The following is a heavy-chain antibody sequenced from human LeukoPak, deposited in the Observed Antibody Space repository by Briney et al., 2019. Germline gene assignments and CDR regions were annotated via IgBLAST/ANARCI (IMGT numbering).Heavy chain of an antibody. J-gene: IGHJ4*02. Sequence: GGSLRLSCAASGFTFSSYWMSWVRQAPGKGLEWVANIKQDGSEKYYVDSVKGRFTISRDSAKNSLYLQMNSLRAEDTAVYYCVYGDYYYSYFDYWGQGTLVTVSS. CDR1: GFTFSSYW. V-gene: IGHV3-7*01. CDR3: VYGDYYYSYFDY. D-gene: IGHD4-17*01. CDR2: IKQDGSEK.